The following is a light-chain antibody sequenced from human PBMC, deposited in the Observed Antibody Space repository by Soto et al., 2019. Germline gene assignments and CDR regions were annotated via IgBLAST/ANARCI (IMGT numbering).Light chain of an antibody. CDR2: GAS. J-gene: IGKJ3*01. CDR3: QQYGSSPPFT. V-gene: IGKV3-20*01. Sequence: EIVLTQSPGTLSLSPVERATLSCRASQSVSSSYLAWYQQKPGQAPRLLIYGASSRATGIPDRFSGSGSGTDFTLTISRLEPEDVAVYYCQQYGSSPPFTFGPGTKVDIK. CDR1: QSVSSSY.